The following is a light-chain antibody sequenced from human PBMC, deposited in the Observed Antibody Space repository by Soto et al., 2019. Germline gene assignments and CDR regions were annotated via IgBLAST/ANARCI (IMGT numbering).Light chain of an antibody. V-gene: IGKV1-5*03. J-gene: IGKJ2*01. CDR2: KAS. Sequence: DIQMTQSPSTLSASVGDRVTITCRASQSVNSWLAWYQQKPGKAPDLLIYKASILESGVPSRFSGSGSGTEFTLTISSLQPEDFATYYCQLYYTEGAFGQGTKLEIK. CDR3: QLYYTEGA. CDR1: QSVNSW.